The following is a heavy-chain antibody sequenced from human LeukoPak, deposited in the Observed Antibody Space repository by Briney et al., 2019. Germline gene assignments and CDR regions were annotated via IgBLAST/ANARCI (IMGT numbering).Heavy chain of an antibody. Sequence: GGSLRLSCAASGFTFNSYAMHWVRQAPGRGLEWVAVISYDGSNKHYADSVKGRFTISRDNSKNTLYLQMNSLRADDTAVYYCARDGRNYYDRSGYYSALAYWGQGTLVTVSS. CDR3: ARDGRNYYDRSGYYSALAY. CDR2: ISYDGSNK. J-gene: IGHJ4*02. CDR1: GFTFNSYA. D-gene: IGHD3-22*01. V-gene: IGHV3-30-3*01.